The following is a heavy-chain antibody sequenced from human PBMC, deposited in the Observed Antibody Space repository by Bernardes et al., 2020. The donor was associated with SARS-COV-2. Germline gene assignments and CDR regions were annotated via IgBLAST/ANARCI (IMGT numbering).Heavy chain of an antibody. CDR2: IYYSGST. V-gene: IGHV4-31*01. D-gene: IGHD3-9*01. CDR3: ARVEALGYFDWLFRFGPFDP. CDR1: GGSISSGGYY. Sequence: SETLSLTCTVSGGSISSGGYYWSWIRQHPGKGLEWIGYIYYSGSTYYNPSLKSLVTISVDTSKNQFSLKLSSVTAADTAVYYCARVEALGYFDWLFRFGPFDPWGQGTLVTVSS. J-gene: IGHJ5*02.